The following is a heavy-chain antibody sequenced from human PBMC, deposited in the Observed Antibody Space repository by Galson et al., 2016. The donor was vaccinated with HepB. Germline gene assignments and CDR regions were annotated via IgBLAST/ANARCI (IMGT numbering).Heavy chain of an antibody. CDR2: VFHSGNT. CDR1: GASINRLNW. J-gene: IGHJ4*02. CDR3: ASLDNRRGGKV. D-gene: IGHD1-26*01. V-gene: IGHV4-4*01. Sequence: ETLSLTCAVSGASINRLNWWSWVRQPPGKGLEWIGEVFHSGNTNYNSSLKSRVSMSADKSKNQFSLTLTSVTAADTAVYFCASLDNRRGGKVWGQGTLVTVSS.